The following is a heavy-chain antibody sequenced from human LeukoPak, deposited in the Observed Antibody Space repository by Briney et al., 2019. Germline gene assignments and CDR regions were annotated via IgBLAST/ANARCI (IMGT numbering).Heavy chain of an antibody. CDR3: AKVRCSSTSCPGY. V-gene: IGHV3-9*01. CDR1: GFTFDDYA. CDR2: ISWNSGSI. J-gene: IGHJ4*02. D-gene: IGHD2-2*01. Sequence: GGSLRLSCAASGFTFDDYAMHWVRQAPGKGLEWVSGISWNSGSIGYADSVKGRFTISRDNAKNSLYLQMNSLRAEDTAVYYCAKVRCSSTSCPGYWGQGTLVTVSS.